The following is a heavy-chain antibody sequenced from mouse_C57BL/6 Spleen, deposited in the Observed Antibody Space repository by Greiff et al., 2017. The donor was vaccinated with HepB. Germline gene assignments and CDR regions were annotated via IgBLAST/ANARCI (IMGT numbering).Heavy chain of an antibody. V-gene: IGHV1-42*01. CDR2: INPSTGGT. D-gene: IGHD2-1*01. CDR1: GYSLTGYY. J-gene: IGHJ1*03. CDR3: ARGGLYYGNYDWYFDV. Sequence: VQLQQSGPELVKPGASVKISCKASGYSLTGYYMNWVKQSPEKSLEWIGEINPSTGGTTYNQKFKAKATLTVDKSSSTAYMQLKSLTSEDSAVYYCARGGLYYGNYDWYFDVWGTGTTVTVSS.